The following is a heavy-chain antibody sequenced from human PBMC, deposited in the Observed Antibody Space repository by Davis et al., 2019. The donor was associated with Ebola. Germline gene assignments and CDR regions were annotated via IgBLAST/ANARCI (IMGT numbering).Heavy chain of an antibody. CDR1: GGSISSGDYY. J-gene: IGHJ6*02. CDR2: IYYSGST. CDR3: ARGKIVVVPAALYYYYYGMDV. D-gene: IGHD2-2*01. V-gene: IGHV4-30-4*01. Sequence: SETLSLTCTVSGGSISSGDYYWSWLRQPPGKGLEWIGYIYYSGSTYYNPSLKSRVTISVDTSKNQFSLKLSSVTAADTAVYYCARGKIVVVPAALYYYYYGMDVWGQGTTVTVSS.